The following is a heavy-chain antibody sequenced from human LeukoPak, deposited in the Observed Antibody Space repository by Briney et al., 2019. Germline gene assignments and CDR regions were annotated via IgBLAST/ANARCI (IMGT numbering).Heavy chain of an antibody. D-gene: IGHD2/OR15-2a*01. Sequence: SETLSLTCTVSGGSITTSSYYWGWTRQPPGKGLEWIGIVYYSGSTYYNPSLKGRVTISVDTSKNQFSLKLSSVTAADTAVYYCARAFRARYFDLWGRGTLVTVSS. CDR2: VYYSGST. V-gene: IGHV4-39*01. J-gene: IGHJ2*01. CDR3: ARAFRARYFDL. CDR1: GGSITTSSYY.